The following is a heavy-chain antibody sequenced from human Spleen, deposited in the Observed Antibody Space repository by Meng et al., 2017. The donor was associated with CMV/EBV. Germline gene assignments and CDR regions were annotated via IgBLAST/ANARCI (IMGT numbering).Heavy chain of an antibody. CDR2: ISGSGGST. J-gene: IGHJ4*02. D-gene: IGHD3-16*01. V-gene: IGHV3-23*01. CDR1: GFTFSSYA. CDR3: GSWRGGNYYDY. Sequence: EVELLEAGGGLVQPGGSLRFSCAASGFTFSSYAMSWGRQAAGKGLEWVSAISGSGGSTYYADSVKGRFTISRDNSKNTLYLQMNSLRAEDTAVYYCGSWRGGNYYDYWGQGTLVTVSS.